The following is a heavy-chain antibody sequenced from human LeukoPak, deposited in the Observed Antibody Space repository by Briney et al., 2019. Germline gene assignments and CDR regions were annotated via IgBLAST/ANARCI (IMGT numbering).Heavy chain of an antibody. CDR2: IYYSGNT. D-gene: IGHD3-3*01. CDR3: ANQRMSYYDFWPYPATNQI. V-gene: IGHV4-59*08. J-gene: IGHJ3*02. CDR1: GSFISSNY. Sequence: SETLSLTSTVSGSFISSNYWSWIRQPPGKGLEWIGYIYYSGNTNYNPSLKSRVTISVDTSKNQFSLKLSSVTAADTAVYYCANQRMSYYDFWPYPATNQIWGQGTMVTVSS.